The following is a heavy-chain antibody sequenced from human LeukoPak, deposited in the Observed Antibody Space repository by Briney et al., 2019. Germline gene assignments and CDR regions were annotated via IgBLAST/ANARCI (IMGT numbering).Heavy chain of an antibody. J-gene: IGHJ4*02. V-gene: IGHV1-2*06. CDR1: GYTFTGYY. Sequence: ASVKVSCEASGYTFTGYYMHWVRQAPGQGLEWMGRINPNSGGTNYAQKFQGRVTMTRDTSISTAYMELSRLRSDDTAVYYCARVPGYYDSSGYYKFDYWGQGTLVTVSS. D-gene: IGHD3-22*01. CDR3: ARVPGYYDSSGYYKFDY. CDR2: INPNSGGT.